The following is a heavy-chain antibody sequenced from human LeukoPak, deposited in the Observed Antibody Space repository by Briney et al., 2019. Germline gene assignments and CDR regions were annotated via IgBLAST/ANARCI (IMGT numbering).Heavy chain of an antibody. J-gene: IGHJ5*02. CDR2: IYHSGST. V-gene: IGHV4-39*07. Sequence: SETLSLTCTVSSGSISSDNHYWGWIRQPPGKGLEWIACIYHSGSTYYNESLKSRVALSRDTSKNQFSLNLRSVTAADTAVYYCARAGEYYYGSGSYYRANWFDPWGQGTLVTVSS. D-gene: IGHD3-10*01. CDR1: SGSISSDNHY. CDR3: ARAGEYYYGSGSYYRANWFDP.